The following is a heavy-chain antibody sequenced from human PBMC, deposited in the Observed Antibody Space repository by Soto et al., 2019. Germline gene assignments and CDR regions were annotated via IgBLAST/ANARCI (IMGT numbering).Heavy chain of an antibody. D-gene: IGHD3-3*01. CDR3: ARDGRSFYMDV. CDR2: ISGSSSYI. V-gene: IGHV3-21*05. CDR1: GFTFSRYS. J-gene: IGHJ6*03. Sequence: PGGSLRLSCAASGFTFSRYSMNWVRQAPGKGLEWVSYISGSSSYIYYADSVKGRFTISRDNAKNSLYLQMNSLRAEDTAVYYCARDGRSFYMDVWGKGTTVTVSS.